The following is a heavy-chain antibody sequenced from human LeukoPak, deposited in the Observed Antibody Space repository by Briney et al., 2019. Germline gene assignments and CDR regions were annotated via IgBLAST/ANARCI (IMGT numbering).Heavy chain of an antibody. Sequence: GSLRLSCAASGFTFSSYSMNWVRQAPGKGLEWIGEINHSGSTNYNPSLKSRVTISVDTSKNQFSLKLSSVTAADTAVYYCAGSDIVVVPAAIPNWFDPWGQGTLVTVSS. CDR1: GFTFSSYS. V-gene: IGHV4-34*08. CDR3: AGSDIVVVPAAIPNWFDP. CDR2: INHSGST. J-gene: IGHJ5*02. D-gene: IGHD2-2*02.